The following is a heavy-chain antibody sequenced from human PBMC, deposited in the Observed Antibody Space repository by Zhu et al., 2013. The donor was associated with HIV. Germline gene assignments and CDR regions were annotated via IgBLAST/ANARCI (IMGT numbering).Heavy chain of an antibody. CDR3: ATDREASYYYDSNGLPYYFDY. CDR2: FDPEDGET. V-gene: IGHV1-24*01. D-gene: IGHD3-22*01. CDR1: GYTLTDLS. J-gene: IGHJ4*02. Sequence: QVQLVQSGTEVKKAGASVKVSCKVSGYTLTDLSMHWVRQAPGKGLEWMGGFDPEDGETTYAQKFQGRVTMTEDTSTGTAYMELSSLSSEDTAVYYCATDREASYYYDSNGLPYYFDYWGQGTLVTVSS.